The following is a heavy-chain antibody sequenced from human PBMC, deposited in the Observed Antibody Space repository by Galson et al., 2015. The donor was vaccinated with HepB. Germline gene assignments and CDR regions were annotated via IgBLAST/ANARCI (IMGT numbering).Heavy chain of an antibody. D-gene: IGHD2/OR15-2a*01. J-gene: IGHJ3*02. Sequence: SLRLSCAASGFSLTSHEMIWVRQAPGKGLEWVSYIGNSDTDIYYADSVGGRFLISRDAAKNSLYLQMNSLRAEDTAIYYCVRDAFAVGDSLDIWGQGTMVTVSS. CDR3: VRDAFAVGDSLDI. V-gene: IGHV3-48*03. CDR1: GFSLTSHE. CDR2: IGNSDTDI.